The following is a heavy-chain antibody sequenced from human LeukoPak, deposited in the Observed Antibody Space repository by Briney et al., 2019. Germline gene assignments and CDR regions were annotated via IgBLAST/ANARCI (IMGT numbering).Heavy chain of an antibody. CDR3: TRKTYFDY. CDR2: IRSKAYGGTT. CDR1: GFTVSNY. Sequence: PGESLRLSCAASGFTVSNYMSWVRQAPGKGLEWVGFIRSKAYGGTTEYAASVKGRFTISRDDSKSIAYLQMNSLKTEDTAVYYCTRKTYFDYWGQGTLVTVSS. J-gene: IGHJ4*02. V-gene: IGHV3-49*02.